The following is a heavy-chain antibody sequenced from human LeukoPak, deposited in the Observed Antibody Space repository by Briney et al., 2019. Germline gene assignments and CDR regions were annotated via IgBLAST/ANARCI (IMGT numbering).Heavy chain of an antibody. CDR2: IDSDASST. D-gene: IGHD6-25*01. CDR3: ARSRNGSFDF. V-gene: IGHV3-74*01. CDR1: GFTFSSYW. J-gene: IGHJ4*02. Sequence: GGSLRLSCAASGFTFSSYWMHWVRQAPGKGLVWVSRIDSDASSTSYADSVKGRFTISRDNAKNTLYLQMNSLRTEDTAVYYCARSRNGSFDFWGQGTLVTVSS.